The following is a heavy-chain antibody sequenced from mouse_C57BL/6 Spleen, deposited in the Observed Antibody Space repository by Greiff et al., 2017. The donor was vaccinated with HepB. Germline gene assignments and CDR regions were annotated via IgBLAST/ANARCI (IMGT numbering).Heavy chain of an antibody. J-gene: IGHJ1*03. CDR1: GYTFTSYW. Sequence: QVQLQQPGTELVKPGASVKLSCKASGYTFTSYWMHWVKQRPGQGLEWIGNINPSTGGTKYNEKFKSKATLTVDKSSSTAYMQLSSLTSEDSAVYYGARWGLEWLLKGYFDVWGTGTTVTVSS. CDR3: ARWGLEWLLKGYFDV. CDR2: INPSTGGT. D-gene: IGHD2-3*01. V-gene: IGHV1-53*01.